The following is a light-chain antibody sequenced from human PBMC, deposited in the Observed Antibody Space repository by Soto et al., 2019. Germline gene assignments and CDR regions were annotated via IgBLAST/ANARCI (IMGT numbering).Light chain of an antibody. Sequence: QSVLAQPASVSLSPGQSITISCTGTSSDVGGYNYVSWYQQHPGKAPKLIIYEVSNRPTGVSNRFSGSKSGHTASRTISGLQSEDEADYFCTSYTSSSTLDVFGTGTKVTVL. CDR2: EVS. CDR1: SSDVGGYNY. V-gene: IGLV2-14*01. CDR3: TSYTSSSTLDV. J-gene: IGLJ1*01.